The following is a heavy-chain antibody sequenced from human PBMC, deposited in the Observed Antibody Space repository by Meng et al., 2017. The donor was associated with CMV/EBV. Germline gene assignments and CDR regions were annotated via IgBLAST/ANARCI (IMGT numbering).Heavy chain of an antibody. CDR1: GGTFSSYA. CDR3: ARERVDIVVVPNYYYGMDV. V-gene: IGHV1-69*05. CDR2: IIPIFGTA. Sequence: SVKVSCKASGGTFSSYAISWVRQAPGQGLEWMGGIIPIFGTANYAQKFQGRVTITTDESTSTAYMELSSLRSEDTAAYYCARERVDIVVVPNYYYGMDVWGQGTTVTVSS. D-gene: IGHD2-2*01. J-gene: IGHJ6*02.